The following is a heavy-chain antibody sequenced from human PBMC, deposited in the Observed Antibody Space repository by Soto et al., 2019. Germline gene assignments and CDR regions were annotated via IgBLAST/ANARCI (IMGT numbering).Heavy chain of an antibody. D-gene: IGHD3-3*01. Sequence: SGPTLVNPTQTLTLTCTFSGFSLSTSGMCVSWIRQPPGKALEWFALIDWDDDKYYSTSLKTRLTISKDTSKNQVVLTMTNMDPVDTATYYCARTTYYDFWSGYYDAFDSWGQGTMVTVSS. CDR2: IDWDDDK. V-gene: IGHV2-70*01. CDR3: ARTTYYDFWSGYYDAFDS. J-gene: IGHJ3*02. CDR1: GFSLSTSGMC.